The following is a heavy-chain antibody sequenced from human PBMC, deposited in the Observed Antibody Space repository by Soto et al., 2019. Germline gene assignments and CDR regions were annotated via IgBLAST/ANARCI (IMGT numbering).Heavy chain of an antibody. V-gene: IGHV1-2*02. CDR2: INPNNGAT. J-gene: IGHJ5*02. CDR3: ASHDPGARFDP. CDR1: RYIFTAYF. Sequence: QVQLVRSGAEVKKPGASVKVSCKAPRYIFTAYFMHWVRQAPGHGLEWMGWINPNNGATHYGLSFQGRVTMTRDTSISTAYMELSSLRSDDTAVYYCASHDPGARFDPWGQGTLVIVSS. D-gene: IGHD1-1*01.